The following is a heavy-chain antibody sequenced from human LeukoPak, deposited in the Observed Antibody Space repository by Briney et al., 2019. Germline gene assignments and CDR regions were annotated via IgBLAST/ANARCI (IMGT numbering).Heavy chain of an antibody. J-gene: IGHJ5*02. CDR2: IYSGGST. CDR1: GFTFSNHG. CDR3: ARGKTDRYCSGGSCLKYNWFDP. D-gene: IGHD2-15*01. Sequence: PGGSLRLSCAASGFTFSNHGMHWVRQAPGKGLEWVPVIYSGGSTYYADSVKGRFTISRDNSKNTLYLQMNSLRAEDTAVYYCARGKTDRYCSGGSCLKYNWFDPWGQGTLVTVSS. V-gene: IGHV3-66*01.